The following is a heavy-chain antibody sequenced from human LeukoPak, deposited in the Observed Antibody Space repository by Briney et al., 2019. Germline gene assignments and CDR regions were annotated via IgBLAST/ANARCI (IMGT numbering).Heavy chain of an antibody. V-gene: IGHV3-23*01. CDR2: ISGSGDNT. Sequence: PGGSLRLSCAASGFSLTSYAMSWARQAPGKGLEWVLTISGSGDNTYYADSVKGRLTISRDNSKNTLYLQMNSLRAEDTAVYYCAKSTDTTLYFVMDVWGQGTTVTVSS. D-gene: IGHD1-1*01. CDR1: GFSLTSYA. CDR3: AKSTDTTLYFVMDV. J-gene: IGHJ6*02.